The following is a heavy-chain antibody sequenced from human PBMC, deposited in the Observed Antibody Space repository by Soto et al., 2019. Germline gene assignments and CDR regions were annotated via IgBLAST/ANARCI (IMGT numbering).Heavy chain of an antibody. Sequence: GSLRLSCAASGFTFSSYAMSWVRQAPGKGLEWVSAISGSGGSTYYADSVKGRFTISRDNSKNTLYLQMNSLRAEDTAVYYCAKDGTMVRGVIPSYYYYSGMDVWGQGTTVTISS. D-gene: IGHD3-10*01. CDR2: ISGSGGST. CDR1: GFTFSSYA. CDR3: AKDGTMVRGVIPSYYYYSGMDV. V-gene: IGHV3-23*01. J-gene: IGHJ6*01.